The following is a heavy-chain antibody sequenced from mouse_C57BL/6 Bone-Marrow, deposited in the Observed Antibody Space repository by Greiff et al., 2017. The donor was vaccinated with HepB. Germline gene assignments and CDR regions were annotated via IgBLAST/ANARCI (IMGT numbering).Heavy chain of an antibody. V-gene: IGHV1-50*01. J-gene: IGHJ4*01. CDR3: AREEGDAMDY. CDR2: IDPSDSYT. Sequence: QVQLQQPGAELVKPGASVKLSCKASGYTFTSYWMQWVKQRPGQGLEWIGEIDPSDSYTNYNQKFKGEATLTVDTSSSTAYMQLSSLTSEDSAVYYCAREEGDAMDYWGQGTSVTVSS. CDR1: GYTFTSYW.